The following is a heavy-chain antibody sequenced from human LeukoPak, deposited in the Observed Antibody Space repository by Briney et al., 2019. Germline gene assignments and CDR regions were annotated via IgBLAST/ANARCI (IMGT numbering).Heavy chain of an antibody. D-gene: IGHD3-10*01. CDR1: GGSFSGYY. Sequence: SETLSLTCAVYGGSFSGYYWSWIRQPPGKGLEWIGEINHSGSTNYNPSLKSRVTISVDTSKNQFSLKLSSVTAADTAVYYCARTYYYGSGSYPPYYYYYGMDVWGQGTTVTVSS. J-gene: IGHJ6*02. V-gene: IGHV4-34*01. CDR2: INHSGST. CDR3: ARTYYYGSGSYPPYYYYYGMDV.